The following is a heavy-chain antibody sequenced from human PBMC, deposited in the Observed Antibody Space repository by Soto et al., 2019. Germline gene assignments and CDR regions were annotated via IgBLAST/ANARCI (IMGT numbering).Heavy chain of an antibody. CDR2: ILGGSGKT. D-gene: IGHD6-19*01. V-gene: IGHV3-23*01. J-gene: IGHJ4*02. Sequence: EVQLLESGGGLVQPGGSLRLSCAASGFTFSSYAMTWVRQAPGKGLEWVALILGGSGKTYYADSVKGRFTISRDNSKNTLYLQMNSLRAENSALYYCVTGGHIGVFGDDYWGQGTLVTVSS. CDR1: GFTFSSYA. CDR3: VTGGHIGVFGDDY.